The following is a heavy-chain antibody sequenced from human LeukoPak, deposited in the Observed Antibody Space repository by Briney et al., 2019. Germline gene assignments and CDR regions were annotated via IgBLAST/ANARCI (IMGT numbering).Heavy chain of an antibody. CDR2: TDTSGDYI. D-gene: IGHD3-10*01. CDR3: ARGRSITLLRGVAMSDGFDI. Sequence: GGSLRLSCAASGFTFSNYGMNWVRQAPGKGLEWVSFTDTSGDYIYYGDSVKGRFTISRDNAKNLVFLQMNGLRAEETAVYYCARGRSITLLRGVAMSDGFDIWGQGAMVAVSS. CDR1: GFTFSNYG. V-gene: IGHV3-21*01. J-gene: IGHJ3*02.